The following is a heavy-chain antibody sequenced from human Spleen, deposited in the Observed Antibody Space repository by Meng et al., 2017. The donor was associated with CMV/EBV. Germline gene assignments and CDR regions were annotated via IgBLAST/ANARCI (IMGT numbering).Heavy chain of an antibody. CDR1: GFTFSDYY. V-gene: IGHV3-11*01. Sequence: GESLKISCAASGFTFSDYYMSWIRQAPGKGLEWVSYISSSGSTIYYADSVKGRFTISRDNAKNSLYLQMNSLRAEDTAVYYCAKEYYDFWSGYYPFDYWGQGTLVTVSS. D-gene: IGHD3-3*01. CDR2: ISSSGSTI. J-gene: IGHJ4*02. CDR3: AKEYYDFWSGYYPFDY.